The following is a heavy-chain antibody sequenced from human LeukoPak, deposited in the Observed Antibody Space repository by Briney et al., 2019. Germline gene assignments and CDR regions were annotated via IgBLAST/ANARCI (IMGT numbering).Heavy chain of an antibody. Sequence: GGSLRLSCAASGFTFSDYYMSWIRQAPGKGLEWVSFISSSSRYIYYADSVKGRFTISRDNAKNSLYLQMNSLRVEDTAVYYCARDNGWGRYYFDSWGQGTLATVSS. J-gene: IGHJ4*02. CDR2: ISSSSRYI. D-gene: IGHD6-19*01. CDR3: ARDNGWGRYYFDS. CDR1: GFTFSDYY. V-gene: IGHV3-11*06.